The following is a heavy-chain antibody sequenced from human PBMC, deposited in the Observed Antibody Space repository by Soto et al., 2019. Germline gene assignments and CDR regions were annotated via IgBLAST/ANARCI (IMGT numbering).Heavy chain of an antibody. CDR2: IYYSGST. V-gene: IGHV4-30-4*01. J-gene: IGHJ6*02. CDR1: GGSISSGDYY. D-gene: IGHD2-2*01. CDR3: ARLLYCSSTSCYPGEGGPYYYYYGMDV. Sequence: QVQLQESGPGLVKPSQTLSLTCTVSGGSISSGDYYWSWIRQPPGKGLEWIGYIYYSGSTYYNPSPKSRVTIAVDTSKNQFSLKLSSVTAADTAVYYCARLLYCSSTSCYPGEGGPYYYYYGMDVWGQGTTVTVSS.